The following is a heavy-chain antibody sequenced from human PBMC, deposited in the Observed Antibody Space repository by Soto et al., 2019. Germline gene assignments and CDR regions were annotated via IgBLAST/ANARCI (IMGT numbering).Heavy chain of an antibody. Sequence: QVPLVQSGAEVKKPGSSVKVSCKASGGTFSSYTISWVRQAPGQGLEWMGRIIPILGIANYAQKFQGRVTITADKSTSTAYMELSSLRSEDTAVYYCARGGNDCSGGSCYVSYFDYWGQGTLVTVSS. J-gene: IGHJ4*02. V-gene: IGHV1-69*02. CDR2: IIPILGIA. CDR3: ARGGNDCSGGSCYVSYFDY. D-gene: IGHD2-15*01. CDR1: GGTFSSYT.